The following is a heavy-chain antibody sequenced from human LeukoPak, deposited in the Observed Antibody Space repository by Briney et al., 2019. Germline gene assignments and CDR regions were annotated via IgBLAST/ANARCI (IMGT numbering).Heavy chain of an antibody. J-gene: IGHJ4*02. CDR2: ISGSGGGT. Sequence: GGSLRLSCAASGFTFSNYAMSWVRQAPGKGLEWVSAISGSGGGTYYADSVKGRFTISRDNSKHTLYLQMNSLRAEDTAVYYCAKESHECSGWDFDYWGQGTLVTVSS. CDR3: AKESHECSGWDFDY. CDR1: GFTFSNYA. V-gene: IGHV3-23*01. D-gene: IGHD2-15*01.